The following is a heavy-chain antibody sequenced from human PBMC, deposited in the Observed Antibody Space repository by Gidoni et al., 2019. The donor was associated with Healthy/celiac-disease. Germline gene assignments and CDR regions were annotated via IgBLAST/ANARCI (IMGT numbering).Heavy chain of an antibody. Sequence: EVQLVESGGGLVKPGGSLRLSCAPSGFTFSSYSMNWVHKAPVKGLEWVSAISSSSSYIYYADSVKGRFTISRDNAKNSRYLQMNSLRAEDTAVYYCARESSGWPIDYWGQGTLVTVSS. V-gene: IGHV3-21*01. D-gene: IGHD6-19*01. CDR3: ARESSGWPIDY. J-gene: IGHJ4*02. CDR1: GFTFSSYS. CDR2: ISSSSSYI.